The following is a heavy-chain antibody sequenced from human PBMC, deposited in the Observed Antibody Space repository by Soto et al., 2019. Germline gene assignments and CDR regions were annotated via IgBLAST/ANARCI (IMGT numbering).Heavy chain of an antibody. J-gene: IGHJ3*02. V-gene: IGHV3-11*05. Sequence: QVQLVESGGGLVEPGGSLRLSCGASGFTFSDYYMTWIRQAPGKGLEWVSYIAGTSYYTNYVDSVKGRFIISRDNAKSSLYLQMKSLRAEDTAVYYCARAKSSGRDDAFDIWGQGTVVTVSS. CDR1: GFTFSDYY. CDR2: IAGTSYYT. D-gene: IGHD1-26*01. CDR3: ARAKSSGRDDAFDI.